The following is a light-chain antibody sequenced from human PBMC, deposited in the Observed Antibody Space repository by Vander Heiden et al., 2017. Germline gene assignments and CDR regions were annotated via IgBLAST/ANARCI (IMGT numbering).Light chain of an antibody. V-gene: IGLV1-47*01. J-gene: IGLJ2*01. CDR1: SPNIGSNY. CDR2: RNN. Sequence: SVLTQPPSASGPPGQRVTIPCSGSSPNIGSNYVYWYQQLPGTGPKLLIDRNNQRPSGVPERFSGSKSGTSAGLAISGLRSEDEADYYWAAWDDSLSAPGLVFGGGTKLNVL. CDR3: AAWDDSLSAPGLV.